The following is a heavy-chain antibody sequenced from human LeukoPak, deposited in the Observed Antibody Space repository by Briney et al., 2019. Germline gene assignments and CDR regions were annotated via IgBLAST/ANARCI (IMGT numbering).Heavy chain of an antibody. Sequence: GGSLRLSCAASGFTFSSYGMHWVRQAPGKGLERVAFIRYDGSNKYYADSVKGRFTISRDNSKNTLYLQMNSLRAEDTALYYCVKDISNTDYFFDYWGQGTLVTVSS. V-gene: IGHV3-30*02. CDR1: GFTFSSYG. CDR3: VKDISNTDYFFDY. D-gene: IGHD2-21*02. J-gene: IGHJ4*02. CDR2: IRYDGSNK.